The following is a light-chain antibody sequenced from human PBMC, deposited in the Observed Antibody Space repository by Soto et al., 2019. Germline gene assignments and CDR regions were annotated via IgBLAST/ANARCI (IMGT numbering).Light chain of an antibody. J-gene: IGKJ1*01. CDR3: QHYGNSRT. V-gene: IGKV3-20*01. CDR1: QSVSNNY. Sequence: DIVLTQSPGTLSLSPGERATLSSRAGQSVSNNYLAWYQQKPGPAPRLLIDGASNRATGIPDRFSGGASRTDFTLTITRLEPEDFAVYYCQHYGNSRTFGQGTKVDNK. CDR2: GAS.